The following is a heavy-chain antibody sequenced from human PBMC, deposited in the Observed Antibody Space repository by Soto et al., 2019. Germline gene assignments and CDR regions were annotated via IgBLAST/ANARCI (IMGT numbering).Heavy chain of an antibody. Sequence: SATRSLTCSVPGGAMSSGNHNWGWVRQPPGKGLEWIGSIYYGGGTHYNPSLKSRVTISIDTPKNQFSLKLSSVTAVDTAVFYCATYSSSPILFYWSQGTLVTVS. CDR2: IYYGGGT. D-gene: IGHD2-15*01. CDR3: ATYSSSPILFY. J-gene: IGHJ4*02. CDR1: GGAMSSGNHN. V-gene: IGHV4-39*01.